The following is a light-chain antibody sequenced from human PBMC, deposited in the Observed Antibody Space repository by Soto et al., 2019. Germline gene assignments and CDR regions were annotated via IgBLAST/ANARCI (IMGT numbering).Light chain of an antibody. CDR3: LQHNNYPWT. CDR1: QGIGNY. V-gene: IGKV1-17*03. J-gene: IGKJ1*01. CDR2: GAS. Sequence: DIQMTQSPSAMSASVGDRVSITCRASQGIGNYLTWFQQKSGKDPKRLIYGASTLQSGVPSRFSGNGSGTEFTLTIISLQPEDSATYYCLQHNNYPWTFGLGTTVDIK.